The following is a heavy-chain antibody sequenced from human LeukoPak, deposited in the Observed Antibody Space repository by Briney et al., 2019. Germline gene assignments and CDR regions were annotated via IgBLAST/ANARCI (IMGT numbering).Heavy chain of an antibody. CDR2: INSDGSST. V-gene: IGHV3-74*01. D-gene: IGHD6-19*01. CDR1: GFTFSSYW. CDR3: ARFAVHRRITVAGQFGLDY. J-gene: IGHJ4*02. Sequence: PGGSLRLSCAASGFTFSSYWMHWVRQAPGKGLVWVSRINSDGSSTSYADSVKGRFTISRDNAKNTLYLQMNSLRAEDTAVYYCARFAVHRRITVAGQFGLDYWGQGTLVSLS.